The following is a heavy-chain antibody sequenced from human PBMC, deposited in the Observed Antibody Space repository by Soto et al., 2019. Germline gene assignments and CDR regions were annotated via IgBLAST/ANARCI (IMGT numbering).Heavy chain of an antibody. CDR1: GGTSSSYA. V-gene: IGHV1-69*01. Sequence: QVQVVQSGAEVKKPGSSVRVSCKASGGTSSSYAITWMRQAPGQGLEWMGGFIPILDTTDYAQKFQGRVKFTADESTSTVYMKLSSLTSEDTDVYYCASGGTTVNRRFDFWGQGTLVNVSS. CDR3: ASGGTTVNRRFDF. CDR2: FIPILDTT. D-gene: IGHD4-4*01. J-gene: IGHJ4*02.